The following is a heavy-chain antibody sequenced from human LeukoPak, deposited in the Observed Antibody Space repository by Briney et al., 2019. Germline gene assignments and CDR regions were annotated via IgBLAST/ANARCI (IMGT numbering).Heavy chain of an antibody. Sequence: ASVKVSCKASGYTFTSYDINWVRQATGQGLEWMGWMNPNSGNTGYAQKFQGRVTMTRSTSISTAYMELSSLRSEDTAVYYCARGQRGATNTNGGIFAYWGQGTLVTVSS. D-gene: IGHD1-26*01. V-gene: IGHV1-8*01. CDR3: ARGQRGATNTNGGIFAY. CDR2: MNPNSGNT. J-gene: IGHJ4*02. CDR1: GYTFTSYD.